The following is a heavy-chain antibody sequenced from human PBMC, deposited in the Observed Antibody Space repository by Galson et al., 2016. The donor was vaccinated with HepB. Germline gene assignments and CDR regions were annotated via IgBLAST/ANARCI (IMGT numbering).Heavy chain of an antibody. CDR1: GYTFTSYY. V-gene: IGHV1-46*01. Sequence: SVKVSCKASGYTFTSYYMHWVRQAPGQGLEWMGIINPSGGSTSYAQKFQGRVTMTRDMSTSTVYMELSGLRSEDTAVYYCARDRHYYSSGSYPARYFDYWGQGTLVTVSS. CDR3: ARDRHYYSSGSYPARYFDY. CDR2: INPSGGST. D-gene: IGHD3-10*01. J-gene: IGHJ4*02.